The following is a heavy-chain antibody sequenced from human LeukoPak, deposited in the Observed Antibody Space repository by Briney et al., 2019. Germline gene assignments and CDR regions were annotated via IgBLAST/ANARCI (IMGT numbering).Heavy chain of an antibody. CDR3: AVGGGALWY. Sequence: ASVKVSCKASGYTFTGYYIHWVRQAPGQGLEWMGGIIPIFGTANYAQKFQGRVTITADESTSTAYMELSSLRSEDTAVYYCAVGGGALWYWGQGTLVTVSS. V-gene: IGHV1-69*13. D-gene: IGHD3-10*01. CDR1: GYTFTGYY. CDR2: IIPIFGTA. J-gene: IGHJ4*02.